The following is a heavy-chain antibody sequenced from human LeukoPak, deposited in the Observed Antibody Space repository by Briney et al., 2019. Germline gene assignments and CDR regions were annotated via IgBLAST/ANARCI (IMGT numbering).Heavy chain of an antibody. CDR3: AREHDSSGDWFDP. CDR2: IYYSGST. CDR1: GGSISSGGYY. Sequence: PSQTLSLTCTVSGGSISSGGYYWSWIRQHPRKGLEWIGYIYYSGSTHYNPSLKSRVTISVDTSKNQFSLKLTSVTAADTAVYYCAREHDSSGDWFDPWGQGTLVTVSS. D-gene: IGHD3-22*01. V-gene: IGHV4-31*03. J-gene: IGHJ5*02.